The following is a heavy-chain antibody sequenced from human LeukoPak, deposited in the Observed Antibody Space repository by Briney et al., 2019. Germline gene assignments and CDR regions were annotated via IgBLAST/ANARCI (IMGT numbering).Heavy chain of an antibody. D-gene: IGHD1-26*01. CDR2: ISYDGSNK. Sequence: GRSLRLSCAASGFTFSSYAMHWVRQAPGKGLEWVAVISYDGSNKYYADSVKGRFTISRDNSKNTLYLRMNSLRAEDTAVYYCARDLVVGATDYWGQGTLVTVSS. V-gene: IGHV3-30-3*01. CDR1: GFTFSSYA. J-gene: IGHJ4*02. CDR3: ARDLVVGATDY.